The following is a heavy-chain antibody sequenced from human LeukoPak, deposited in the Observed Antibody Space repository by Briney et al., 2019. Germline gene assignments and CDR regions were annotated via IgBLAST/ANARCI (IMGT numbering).Heavy chain of an antibody. Sequence: PGGSPRLSCAASGFTFSSYGMHWVRQAPGKGLEWVAFIRYDGSNKYYADSVKGRFTISRDNSKNTLYLQMNSLRAEDTAVYYCAKATYYYDSSGYRGGYFDYWGQGTLVTVSS. V-gene: IGHV3-30*02. CDR1: GFTFSSYG. CDR3: AKATYYYDSSGYRGGYFDY. D-gene: IGHD3-22*01. CDR2: IRYDGSNK. J-gene: IGHJ4*02.